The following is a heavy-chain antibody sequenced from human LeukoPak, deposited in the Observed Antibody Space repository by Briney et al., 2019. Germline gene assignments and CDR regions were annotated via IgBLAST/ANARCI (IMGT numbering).Heavy chain of an antibody. Sequence: AASVKVSCTASGYTFTSYYMRWVRQAPGQGLEWMGRINPSGGSTSYAQKFQGRVTMTRDTSTSTVYMELSSLRSEDTAVYYCASRPLRFLEWFGAFDIWGHGTMVTVSS. CDR1: GYTFTSYY. J-gene: IGHJ3*02. CDR3: ASRPLRFLEWFGAFDI. D-gene: IGHD3-3*01. CDR2: INPSGGST. V-gene: IGHV1-46*01.